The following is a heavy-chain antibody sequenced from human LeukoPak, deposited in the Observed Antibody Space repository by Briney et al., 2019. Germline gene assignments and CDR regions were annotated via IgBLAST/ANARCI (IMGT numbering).Heavy chain of an antibody. CDR2: ISSSSSTI. CDR1: GFTFSSYS. CDR3: ARDQSGYGSGWYRVHGWFDP. Sequence: GGSLRLSCAASGFTFSSYSMNWVRQAPGKGLEWVSYISSSSSTIYYADSVKGRFTISRDNAKNSLYLQMNSLRAEDTAVYYCARDQSGYGSGWYRVHGWFDPWGQGTLVTVSS. D-gene: IGHD6-19*01. V-gene: IGHV3-48*01. J-gene: IGHJ5*02.